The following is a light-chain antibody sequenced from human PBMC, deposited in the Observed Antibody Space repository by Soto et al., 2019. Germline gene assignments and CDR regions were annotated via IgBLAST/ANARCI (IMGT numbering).Light chain of an antibody. CDR2: DVN. J-gene: IGLJ2*01. Sequence: QSVLTQPASVSGSPGQSITISCTGTSSDVGGYNYVSWYQQHPGKASKLMIYDVNNRPSGVSNRFSGSKSGNTASLTRSGLQAEDEADYYCSSYTSSSTLVVFGGGTKLTVL. V-gene: IGLV2-14*03. CDR1: SSDVGGYNY. CDR3: SSYTSSSTLVV.